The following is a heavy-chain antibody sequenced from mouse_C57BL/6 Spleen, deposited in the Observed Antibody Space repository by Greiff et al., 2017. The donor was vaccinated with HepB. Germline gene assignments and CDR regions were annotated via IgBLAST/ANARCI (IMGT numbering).Heavy chain of an antibody. CDR3: ARGDYYGRGGDY. CDR1: GYTFTSYW. V-gene: IGHV1-59*01. D-gene: IGHD1-1*01. Sequence: VQLQQPGAELVRPGTSVKLSCKASGYTFTSYWMHWVKQRPGQGLEWIGVIDPSDSYTNYNQKFKGKATLTVDTSSSTAYMQLSSLTSEDSAVYYCARGDYYGRGGDYWGQGTTLTVSS. J-gene: IGHJ2*01. CDR2: IDPSDSYT.